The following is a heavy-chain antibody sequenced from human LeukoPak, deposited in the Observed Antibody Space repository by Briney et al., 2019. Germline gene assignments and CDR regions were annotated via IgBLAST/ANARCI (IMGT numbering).Heavy chain of an antibody. CDR2: IYYSGST. CDR3: ARHAGYSYGRPFDY. V-gene: IGHV4-59*08. D-gene: IGHD5-18*01. Sequence: SETLSLTCTVSGGSISSYYWTWIRQPPGKGLEWIGYIYYSGSTNYNPSLKSRVTISVDTSKNQFSLKLSSVTAADTAVYYCARHAGYSYGRPFDYWGQGTLVTVSS. J-gene: IGHJ4*02. CDR1: GGSISSYY.